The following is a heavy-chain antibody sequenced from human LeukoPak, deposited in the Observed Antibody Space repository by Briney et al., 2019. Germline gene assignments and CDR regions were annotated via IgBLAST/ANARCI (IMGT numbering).Heavy chain of an antibody. CDR2: ISPYNSNT. D-gene: IGHD2-21*02. Sequence: GASVKVSCKASGYTFTSYGISWVRQAPGQGLEWLGWISPYNSNTNYAQKLQGRVTMTTDTSTSTAYMELRSLRSDDTAVYYCATYCGGDCYTGYWGRGTLVTVSS. J-gene: IGHJ4*02. CDR3: ATYCGGDCYTGY. CDR1: GYTFTSYG. V-gene: IGHV1-18*01.